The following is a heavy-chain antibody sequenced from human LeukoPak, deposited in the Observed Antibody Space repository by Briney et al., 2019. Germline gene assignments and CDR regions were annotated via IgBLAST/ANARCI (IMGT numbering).Heavy chain of an antibody. CDR1: GGSFSGYY. V-gene: IGHV4-34*01. D-gene: IGHD3-10*01. Sequence: SETLSLTCAVYGGSFSGYYWSWLRQPPGKGLEWIGEINHSGSTNYNPSLKSRVTISVDPSKNQFSLKLISVTAADTAVYYCASRNYYGSGSYSGRWAHAFDIWGQGTMVTVSS. CDR2: INHSGST. J-gene: IGHJ3*02. CDR3: ASRNYYGSGSYSGRWAHAFDI.